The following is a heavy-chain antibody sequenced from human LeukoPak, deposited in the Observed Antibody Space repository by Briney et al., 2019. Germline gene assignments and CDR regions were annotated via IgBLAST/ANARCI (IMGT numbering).Heavy chain of an antibody. CDR2: IYYSGST. J-gene: IGHJ3*02. V-gene: IGHV4-59*01. D-gene: IGHD4-17*01. Sequence: PSETLSLTCTVSGGSISSYYWSWIRQPPGKGLEWIGYIYYSGSTNYNPSLKSRVTISVDKSKNQLSLKLSSVTPADTAVYYCARVATTVTTDKAFNIGGQGTMVTVSP. CDR1: GGSISSYY. CDR3: ARVATTVTTDKAFNI.